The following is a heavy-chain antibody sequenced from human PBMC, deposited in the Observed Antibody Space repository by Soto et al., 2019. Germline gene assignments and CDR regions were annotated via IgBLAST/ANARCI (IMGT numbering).Heavy chain of an antibody. Sequence: SVKVSCKASGGTFSSYAISWVRQAPGQGLEWMGGIIPIFGTANYAQKFQGRVTITADESTSTAYMELSSLRSEDTAVYYCARVHGFYYDSRGYHPPGGMDVWGQGTTVTVSS. J-gene: IGHJ6*02. V-gene: IGHV1-69*13. CDR3: ARVHGFYYDSRGYHPPGGMDV. CDR2: IIPIFGTA. CDR1: GGTFSSYA. D-gene: IGHD3-22*01.